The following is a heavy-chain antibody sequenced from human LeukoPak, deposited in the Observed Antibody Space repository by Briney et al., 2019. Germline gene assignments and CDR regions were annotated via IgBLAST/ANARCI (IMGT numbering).Heavy chain of an antibody. Sequence: SQTLSLTCAVYGGSFSGYFWSWIRQPPGKGLEWIGEVNHSGRTNYNPSLKSRVTISVDPSKSQFSLNLRSVTAADTAVYYCARGQFQRDYWGQGTLVIVSS. V-gene: IGHV4-34*01. J-gene: IGHJ4*02. CDR1: GGSFSGYF. CDR3: ARGQFQRDY. CDR2: VNHSGRT.